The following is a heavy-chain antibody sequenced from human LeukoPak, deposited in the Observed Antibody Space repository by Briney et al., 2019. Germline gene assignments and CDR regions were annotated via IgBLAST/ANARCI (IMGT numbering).Heavy chain of an antibody. Sequence: GGSLRLSCAASGFTFSSYAMSWVRKAPGKGLEGVSGFSGSGDNTYYADSVKGRFTISRDNSKNTLYVQVNSLGTEDTAAYYCAKGSYYDSSGSFYFDYWGQGTLVTVSS. J-gene: IGHJ4*02. CDR2: FSGSGDNT. CDR3: AKGSYYDSSGSFYFDY. CDR1: GFTFSSYA. D-gene: IGHD3-22*01. V-gene: IGHV3-23*01.